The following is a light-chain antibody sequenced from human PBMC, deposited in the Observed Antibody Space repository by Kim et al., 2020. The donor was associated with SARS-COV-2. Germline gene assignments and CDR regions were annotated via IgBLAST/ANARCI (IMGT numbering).Light chain of an antibody. Sequence: EIVLTQSPGTLSLSPGERATLSCRASQSVTNNYLAWYQQKPGQAPRILIYGVFSRATGIPDRFSGSGSGTDFTLTVTRLEPEDFAVYYCQKYVTSPFTFGQGTKLEIK. CDR3: QKYVTSPFT. CDR2: GVF. J-gene: IGKJ2*01. V-gene: IGKV3-20*01. CDR1: QSVTNNY.